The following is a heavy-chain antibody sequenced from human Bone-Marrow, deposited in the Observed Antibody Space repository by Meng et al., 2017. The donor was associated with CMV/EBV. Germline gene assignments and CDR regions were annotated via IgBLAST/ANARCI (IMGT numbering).Heavy chain of an antibody. CDR2: ISAGGGST. CDR1: GFTFNSNA. CDR3: AKTSGSGV. D-gene: IGHD6-19*01. Sequence: GGSLRLSCAASGFTFNSNAMSWVRQAPGKGLEGVSVISAGGGSTHYGDSVKGRFTISRDNSNNTLYLQMNSLRAEDTGVYYCAKTSGSGVWGQGNRVTVSS. J-gene: IGHJ6*02. V-gene: IGHV3-23*01.